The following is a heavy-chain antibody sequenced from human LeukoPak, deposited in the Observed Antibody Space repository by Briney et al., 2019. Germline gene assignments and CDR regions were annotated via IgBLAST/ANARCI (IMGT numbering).Heavy chain of an antibody. Sequence: GGSLRLSCAASGFTFSSYGMHWVRQAPGKGLEWVAVISHDGSNSYYADSVKGRFTISRDNSKNTLYLQMNSLRAEDTAVYYCARDLFPTYFDYWGQGTLVTVSS. CDR2: ISHDGSNS. D-gene: IGHD3-10*01. CDR1: GFTFSSYG. CDR3: ARDLFPTYFDY. V-gene: IGHV3-30*03. J-gene: IGHJ4*02.